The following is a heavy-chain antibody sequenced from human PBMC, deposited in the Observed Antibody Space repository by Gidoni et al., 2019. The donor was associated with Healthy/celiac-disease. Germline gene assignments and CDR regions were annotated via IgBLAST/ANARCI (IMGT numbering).Heavy chain of an antibody. D-gene: IGHD2-2*01. Sequence: EVQLFESGGGFVQPGGSLRLSCAASGFHFSSYAMSWVPQGPGKGLGWVSAISGRGGSTYYADSVKGRFTISRDNSKNTLYLQMNSLRAEDTAVYYCAKDYRYCSSTSCYGGAFDIWGQGTMVTVSS. CDR2: ISGRGGST. J-gene: IGHJ3*02. CDR3: AKDYRYCSSTSCYGGAFDI. CDR1: GFHFSSYA. V-gene: IGHV3-23*01.